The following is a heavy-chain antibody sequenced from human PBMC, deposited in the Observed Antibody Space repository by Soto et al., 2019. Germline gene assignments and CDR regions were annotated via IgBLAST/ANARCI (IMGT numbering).Heavy chain of an antibody. CDR2: IYYSGST. CDR3: ARGEVAVAGWGYYYYYGMDV. Sequence: SETLCLTCTVSGGSVSSGSYSWSWIRQPPXKGLEWIGYIYYSGSTNYNHSLKSRVTISVDTSKNQFYLKLNSVTAADTPVYYCARGEVAVAGWGYYYYYGMDVWGQGTTGTVSS. V-gene: IGHV4-61*01. CDR1: GGSVSSGSYS. D-gene: IGHD6-19*01. J-gene: IGHJ6*02.